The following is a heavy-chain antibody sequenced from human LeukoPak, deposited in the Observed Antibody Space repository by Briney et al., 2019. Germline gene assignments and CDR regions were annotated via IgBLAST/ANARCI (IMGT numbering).Heavy chain of an antibody. J-gene: IGHJ5*02. CDR1: GGSISIGGYY. D-gene: IGHD3-3*01. V-gene: IGHV4-31*03. Sequence: PSETLSLTCTVSGGSISIGGYYWSWIRQHPGKGLEWIGYIYYSGSTYYNPSLKSRVTISVDTSKNQFSLKLSSVTAADTAVYYCARDRGPYDTHNWFDPWGQGTLVTVSS. CDR2: IYYSGST. CDR3: ARDRGPYDTHNWFDP.